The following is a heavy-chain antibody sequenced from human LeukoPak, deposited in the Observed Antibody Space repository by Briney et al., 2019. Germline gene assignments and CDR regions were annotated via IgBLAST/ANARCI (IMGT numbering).Heavy chain of an antibody. V-gene: IGHV4-59*01. Sequence: PSETLSLTCTVSGGSISSYYWSWIRQPPGRGLEWIGYIYYSGSNNYNPSLKSRVTISVDTSRNQFSLKLSSVTAADTAVYYCARDGVAGIDAFDIWGQGTMVTVSS. CDR1: GGSISSYY. CDR3: ARDGVAGIDAFDI. CDR2: IYYSGSN. D-gene: IGHD6-19*01. J-gene: IGHJ3*02.